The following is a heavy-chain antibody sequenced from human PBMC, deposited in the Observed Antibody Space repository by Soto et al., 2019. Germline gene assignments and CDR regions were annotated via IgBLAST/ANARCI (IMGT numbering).Heavy chain of an antibody. CDR1: DGSISSGSHY. D-gene: IGHD2-21*02. V-gene: IGHV4-39*01. J-gene: IGHJ4*01. CDR3: VTHPFEYGGDFGYFDS. CDR2: IYYSATT. Sequence: QAQLQESGPGLVKPSETLSLTCSVSDGSISSGSHYWGWIRQPPGKGLEWIASIYYSATTYENASLTRRVTISVDTFKNQLSLKLTSVTAADTAIYYCVTHPFEYGGDFGYFDSWGHGILVAVSS.